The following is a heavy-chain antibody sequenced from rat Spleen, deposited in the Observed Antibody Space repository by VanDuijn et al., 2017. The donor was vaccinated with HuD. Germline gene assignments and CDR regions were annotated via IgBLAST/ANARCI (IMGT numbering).Heavy chain of an antibody. D-gene: IGHD1-10*01. CDR2: IIYDGGRT. CDR3: TRGGNYALDA. J-gene: IGHJ4*01. Sequence: EVQLVESGGGLVQPGRSLKLSCEVSGFTLSDYNMAWVRQCPRKGLEWVATIIYDGGRTYYRDSVKGRFTVCRDNAQNTLYLQMNSLRSEDTATYYCTRGGNYALDAWGQGASVTVSS. CDR1: GFTLSDYN. V-gene: IGHV5S10*01.